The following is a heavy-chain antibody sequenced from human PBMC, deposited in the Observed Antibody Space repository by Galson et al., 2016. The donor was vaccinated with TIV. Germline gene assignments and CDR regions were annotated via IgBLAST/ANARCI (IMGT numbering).Heavy chain of an antibody. J-gene: IGHJ4*02. Sequence: SLRLSCAASGFRFNSYAMNWVRQAPGKGLEWVSSIGGTGGSTYYADSVKGRFTISRDSYKDNVYLQMNSLRAEDTAIYFCAKDRQWIPSSLDYWGQGILVTVSS. CDR1: GFRFNSYA. CDR3: AKDRQWIPSSLDY. V-gene: IGHV3-23*01. CDR2: IGGTGGST. D-gene: IGHD5-18*01.